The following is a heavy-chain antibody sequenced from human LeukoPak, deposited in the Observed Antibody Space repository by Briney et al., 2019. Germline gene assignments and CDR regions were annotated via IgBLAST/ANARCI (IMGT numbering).Heavy chain of an antibody. V-gene: IGHV4-59*01. CDR2: IYYSGST. J-gene: IGHJ4*02. CDR1: GGSISNYY. CDR3: ARGGGPFYFDYVWGSYRPFDY. D-gene: IGHD3-16*02. Sequence: PSETLPLTCTVSGGSISNYYWSWIRQPPGKGLEWIGYIYYSGSTNYNASLKSRVTISVGTSNKQFSLMLSSVTAADTAVYYCARGGGPFYFDYVWGSYRPFDYWGQGTLVTVSS.